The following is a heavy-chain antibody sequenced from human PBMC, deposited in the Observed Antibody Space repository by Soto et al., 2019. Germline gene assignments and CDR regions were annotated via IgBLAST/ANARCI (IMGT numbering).Heavy chain of an antibody. Sequence: SETLSLTCTVSGGSISSGDYYWSWIRQPPGKGLEWIGYIYYSGSTYYNPSLKSRVTISVDTSKNQFSLKLSSVTAADTAVYYCARDNWGVLRYFDSWGQGTLVTVSS. V-gene: IGHV4-30-4*01. D-gene: IGHD3-9*01. J-gene: IGHJ4*02. CDR1: GGSISSGDYY. CDR3: ARDNWGVLRYFDS. CDR2: IYYSGST.